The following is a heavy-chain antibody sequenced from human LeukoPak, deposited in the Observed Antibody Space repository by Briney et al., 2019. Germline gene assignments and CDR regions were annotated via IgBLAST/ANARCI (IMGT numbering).Heavy chain of an antibody. Sequence: GGSLRLSCAASGFTFSSYWMHWVRQAPGKGLVWVSRINSDGSSTSYADSVKGRFTISRDNAKNTLYLQMNSLRAEDTAVYYCAKGDYGDYPLNFDYWGQGTLVTVSS. V-gene: IGHV3-74*01. CDR1: GFTFSSYW. CDR2: INSDGSST. J-gene: IGHJ4*02. CDR3: AKGDYGDYPLNFDY. D-gene: IGHD4-17*01.